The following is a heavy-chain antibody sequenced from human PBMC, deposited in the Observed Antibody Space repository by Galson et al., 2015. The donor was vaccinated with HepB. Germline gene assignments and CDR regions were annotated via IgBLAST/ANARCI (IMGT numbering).Heavy chain of an antibody. CDR3: ATDRGGYIYGFNY. V-gene: IGHV1-24*01. CDR2: FDPEDGEP. Sequence: CTVSGNTLTELSIHWVRQAPGEGLEWMGSFDPEDGEPFYAQKFQGRVTMTEDTSTDTAYMELSSLRSDDTAVFYCATDRGGYIYGFNYWGQGTLVTVSS. J-gene: IGHJ4*02. D-gene: IGHD5-18*01. CDR1: GNTLTELS.